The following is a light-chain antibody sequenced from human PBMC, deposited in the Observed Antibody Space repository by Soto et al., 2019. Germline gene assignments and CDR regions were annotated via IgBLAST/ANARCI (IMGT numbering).Light chain of an antibody. Sequence: EIVLTQSPATLSLSPGERATLSCRASQSVSSYLAWYQQKPGQAPRLLMYDESNRATGIPARFSGCGSGTDFTLTISSLEPEDSAVYYCQQRSNWLLTFGGGTKVEIK. V-gene: IGKV3-11*01. CDR2: DES. CDR3: QQRSNWLLT. CDR1: QSVSSY. J-gene: IGKJ4*01.